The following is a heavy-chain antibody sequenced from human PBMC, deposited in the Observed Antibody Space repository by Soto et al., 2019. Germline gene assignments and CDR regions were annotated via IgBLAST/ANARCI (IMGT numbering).Heavy chain of an antibody. CDR3: ARDRVLYSGSYYGQGTHFDY. V-gene: IGHV1-46*01. CDR1: GYTFTSYY. Sequence: ASVKVSCKASGYTFTSYYMHWVRQAPGQGLEWMGIINPSGGSTSYAQKFQGRVTMTRDTSTSTVYMELSSLRSEDTAVYYCARDRVLYSGSYYGQGTHFDYWGQGTLVTVSS. J-gene: IGHJ4*02. D-gene: IGHD1-26*01. CDR2: INPSGGST.